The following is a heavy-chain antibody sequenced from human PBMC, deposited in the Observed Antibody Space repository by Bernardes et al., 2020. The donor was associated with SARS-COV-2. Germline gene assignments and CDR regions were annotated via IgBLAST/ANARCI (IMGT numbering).Heavy chain of an antibody. CDR3: AKVQAIFWIRPYNSGLDV. Sequence: GGSLRLSFAASGFTFNNFGMHWVRQAPGKGLEWVAVISYDGSLKYYTASLEGRFTISKDNSKNTVYLQMNNLRTEDTAIYYCAKVQAIFWIRPYNSGLDVWGQGTKVTVS. CDR1: GFTFNNFG. J-gene: IGHJ6*02. CDR2: ISYDGSLK. V-gene: IGHV3-30*18. D-gene: IGHD3-3*01.